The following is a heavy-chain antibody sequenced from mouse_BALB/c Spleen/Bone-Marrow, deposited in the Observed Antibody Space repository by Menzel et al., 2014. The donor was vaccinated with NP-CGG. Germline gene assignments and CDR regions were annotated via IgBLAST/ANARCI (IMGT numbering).Heavy chain of an antibody. CDR3: ARHEDLDIRRRLGAMDY. V-gene: IGHV1-62-2*01. CDR1: GYTFTEYI. J-gene: IGHJ4*01. Sequence: QVQLQQPGAELVKPGASVKLACTASGYTFTEYIIHWIKQRPGQGLEWIGWFFPGSGFIKYNEKFKDKASLTADKSSSTVYMELSRLTSEDTAVYFCARHEDLDIRRRLGAMDYWGQGTSVTVSS. CDR2: FFPGSGFI. D-gene: IGHD2-12*01.